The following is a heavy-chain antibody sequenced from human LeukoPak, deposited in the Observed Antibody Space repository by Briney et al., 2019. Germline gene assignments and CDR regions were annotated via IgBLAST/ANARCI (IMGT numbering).Heavy chain of an antibody. J-gene: IGHJ4*02. Sequence: GRSLRLSCAASGFTFSSYGMHWVRQAPGKGLEWVAVIWYDGSNKYYADSVKGRSTISRDNSKNTLYLQMNSLRAEDTAVYYCARLGGRYSSGWLDYWGQGTLVTVSS. CDR1: GFTFSSYG. D-gene: IGHD6-19*01. CDR2: IWYDGSNK. CDR3: ARLGGRYSSGWLDY. V-gene: IGHV3-33*01.